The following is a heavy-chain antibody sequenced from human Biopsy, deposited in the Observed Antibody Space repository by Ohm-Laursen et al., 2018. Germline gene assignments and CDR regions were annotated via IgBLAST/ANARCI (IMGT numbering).Heavy chain of an antibody. Sequence: SLRLSCAASGFTFTDYDISWVRHVPGQGLEWLALISPSSTTIYYADSVRGRFFISRADAKNSVSLEMSSLRADDTALYFCARNVRLEMTDHSGVTTYSRYFAMDAWGRGTTVTVSS. CDR1: GFTFTDYD. V-gene: IGHV3-11*01. J-gene: IGHJ6*02. CDR2: ISPSSTTI. CDR3: ARNVRLEMTDHSGVTTYSRYFAMDA. D-gene: IGHD1-1*01.